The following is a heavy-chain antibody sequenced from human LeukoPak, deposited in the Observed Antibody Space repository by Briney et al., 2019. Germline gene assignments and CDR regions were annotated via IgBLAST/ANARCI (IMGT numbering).Heavy chain of an antibody. D-gene: IGHD6-6*01. CDR2: TKSDGSIT. CDR3: ARGTLTITALIDY. Sequence: GGSLRLSCAASGFTFSSNWMHWVRQAPGKGLVWVSRTKSDGSITSYAEFVKGRFTISRDNAKNTLYLEMYSLTAEDTAVYYCARGTLTITALIDYWGQGTLVTVSS. CDR1: GFTFSSNW. J-gene: IGHJ4*02. V-gene: IGHV3-74*01.